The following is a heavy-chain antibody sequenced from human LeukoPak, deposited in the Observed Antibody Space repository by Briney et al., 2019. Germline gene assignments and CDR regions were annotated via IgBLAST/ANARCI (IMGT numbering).Heavy chain of an antibody. CDR3: ASQYYYDSSGSLPFDP. V-gene: IGHV1-46*01. CDR1: GYTFTNYY. D-gene: IGHD3-22*01. Sequence: ASVKVSCKASGYTFTNYYMQWVRQAPGQGLEWMGIINPSGGSTSYAQKLQGRVTMTTDTSTSTAYMELRSLRSDDTAVYYCASQYYYDSSGSLPFDPWGQGTLVTVSS. J-gene: IGHJ5*02. CDR2: INPSGGST.